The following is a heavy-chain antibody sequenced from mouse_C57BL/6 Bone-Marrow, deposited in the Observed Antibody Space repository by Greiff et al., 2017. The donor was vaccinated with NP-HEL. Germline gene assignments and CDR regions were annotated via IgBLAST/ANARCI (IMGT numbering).Heavy chain of an antibody. CDR2: IWSGGST. V-gene: IGHV2-2*01. CDR3: ARNSVYYDYGDYCDY. J-gene: IGHJ2*01. Sequence: VQLQQSGPGLVQPSQSLSITCTVSGFSLTSYGVHWVRQSPGKGLEWLGVIWSGGSTDYNAAFISRLSISKDNSKSQVFFKINSLQADDTAIYYCARNSVYYDYGDYCDYGGQGTTLTVSS. D-gene: IGHD2-4*01. CDR1: GFSLTSYG.